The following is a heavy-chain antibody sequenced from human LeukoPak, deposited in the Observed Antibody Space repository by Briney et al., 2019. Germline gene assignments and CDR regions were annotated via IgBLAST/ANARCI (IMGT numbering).Heavy chain of an antibody. J-gene: IGHJ5*02. CDR3: ARDMVRGVMGPLNWFDP. D-gene: IGHD3-10*01. CDR2: ISAYNGNT. V-gene: IGHV1-18*01. Sequence: ASVKVSCKASGYTFTSYGISWVRQAPGQGLEGMGWISAYNGNTNYAQKLQGRVTMTTDTSTSTAYMELRSLRYDDTAVYYCARDMVRGVMGPLNWFDPWGQGTLVTVS. CDR1: GYTFTSYG.